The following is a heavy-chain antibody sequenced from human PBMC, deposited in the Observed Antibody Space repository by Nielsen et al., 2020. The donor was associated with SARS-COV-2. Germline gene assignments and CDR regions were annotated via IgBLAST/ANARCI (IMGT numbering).Heavy chain of an antibody. CDR1: GFTFSTYA. V-gene: IGHV3-23*01. CDR2: ISGSGGST. Sequence: GGSLRLSCAASGFTFSTYAMHWVRQAPGKGLEWVSAISGSGGSTYYADSVKGRFTISRDNSKNTLYLQMNSLRAEDTAVYYCAKERGITMVRGAKGDFDYWGQGTLVTVSS. J-gene: IGHJ4*02. CDR3: AKERGITMVRGAKGDFDY. D-gene: IGHD3-10*01.